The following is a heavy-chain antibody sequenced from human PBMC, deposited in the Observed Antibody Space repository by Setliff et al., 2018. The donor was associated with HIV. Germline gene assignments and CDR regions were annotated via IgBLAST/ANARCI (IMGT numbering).Heavy chain of an antibody. J-gene: IGHJ5*02. CDR3: ARPYSGRGGGAWFDP. Sequence: PSETLSLTCTVSCGSISSSHKYWGWIRQPPGKGLEWIGGVIYGGDTFYNPSLKSRVTISVDTSNNQVSLNLISVTAADTAVYYCARPYSGRGGGAWFDPWGQVTLVTVSS. CDR1: CGSISSSHKY. CDR2: VIYGGDT. D-gene: IGHD5-12*01. V-gene: IGHV4-39*01.